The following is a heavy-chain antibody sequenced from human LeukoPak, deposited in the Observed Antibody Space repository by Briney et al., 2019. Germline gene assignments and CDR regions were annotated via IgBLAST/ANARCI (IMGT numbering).Heavy chain of an antibody. CDR3: TREGDFWSGYYTTNFDY. J-gene: IGHJ4*02. CDR2: IRSKAYGGTT. V-gene: IGHV3-49*03. D-gene: IGHD3-3*01. Sequence: GGPLKFSCTALGLTFGVYVMSWFGQAPGKGLGWEGFIRSKAYGGTTEYAASVKGRFTISRDDSKSIAYLQMNSLKTEDTAVYYCTREGDFWSGYYTTNFDYWGQGTLVTVSS. CDR1: GLTFGVYV.